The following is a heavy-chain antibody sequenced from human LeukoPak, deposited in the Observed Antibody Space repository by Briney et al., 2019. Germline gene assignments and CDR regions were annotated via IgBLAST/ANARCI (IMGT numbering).Heavy chain of an antibody. CDR3: ARGGLRYFDWSH. J-gene: IGHJ4*02. V-gene: IGHV4-59*01. CDR2: IYYSGST. D-gene: IGHD3-9*01. Sequence: SETLSLTCTVSGGSISSYYWSWIRQPPGKGLEWIGYIYYSGSTNYNPSLKSRVTISVDTSKNQFPLKLSSVTAADTAVYYCARGGLRYFDWSHWGQGTLVTVSS. CDR1: GGSISSYY.